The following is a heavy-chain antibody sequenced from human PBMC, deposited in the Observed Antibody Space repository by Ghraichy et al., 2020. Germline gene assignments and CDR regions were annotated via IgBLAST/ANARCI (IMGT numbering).Heavy chain of an antibody. J-gene: IGHJ4*02. CDR3: AKTSYYYDSAGYQYFFDY. D-gene: IGHD3-22*01. V-gene: IGHV4-59*01. CDR1: GDSISRYY. Sequence: SETLSLTCIVSGDSISRYYWSWIRQSPGKGLEWIGYIYHSGSTNYNPSLKIRVIISVDTSKNQFSLKLSSVTAADTAVYYCAKTSYYYDSAGYQYFFDYWGQGTLVTVSS. CDR2: IYHSGST.